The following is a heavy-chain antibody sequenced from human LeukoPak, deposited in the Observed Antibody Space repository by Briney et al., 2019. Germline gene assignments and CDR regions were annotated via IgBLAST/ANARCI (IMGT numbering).Heavy chain of an antibody. D-gene: IGHD4-23*01. CDR1: GFTISDHY. CDR2: TRNKADSYTT. J-gene: IGHJ4*02. Sequence: AGGSLRLSCAASGFTISDHYMDWVRQAPGKGLEWVGRTRNKADSYTTVYAASVNGRFTISRDDSKSSLYLQMNSLKTEDTAVYYCTRGGLYGGSSAFDYWGQGTLVTVSS. V-gene: IGHV3-72*01. CDR3: TRGGLYGGSSAFDY.